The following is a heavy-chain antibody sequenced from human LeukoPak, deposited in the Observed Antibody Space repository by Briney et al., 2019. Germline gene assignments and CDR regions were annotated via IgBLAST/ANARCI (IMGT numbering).Heavy chain of an antibody. Sequence: SETLSLTCAVYGGSFSGYYWSWIRQPPGKGLEWIGEINHSGSTNYNPSLKSRVTISVDTSKNQFSLKLSSVTAADTAVYYCARGSIPKADAFDIWGQGTMVTVSS. J-gene: IGHJ3*02. CDR3: ARGSIPKADAFDI. CDR1: GGSFSGYY. CDR2: INHSGST. V-gene: IGHV4-34*01.